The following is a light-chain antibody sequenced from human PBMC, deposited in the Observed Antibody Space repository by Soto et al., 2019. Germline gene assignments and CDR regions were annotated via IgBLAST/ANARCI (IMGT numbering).Light chain of an antibody. CDR3: QQYNNWPFT. Sequence: EIVMTQSPATLSVSPGERVTLSCRASQTVTSNLAWYQQKPGQAPRLLIYGASTRATAIPARFSGSGSGTEFTHTVSSLQSEDFAVYYCQQYNNWPFTFGGGTKVEIK. CDR1: QTVTSN. J-gene: IGKJ4*01. CDR2: GAS. V-gene: IGKV3-15*01.